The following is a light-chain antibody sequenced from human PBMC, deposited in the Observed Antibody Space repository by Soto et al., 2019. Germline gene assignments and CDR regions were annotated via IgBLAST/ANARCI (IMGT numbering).Light chain of an antibody. CDR3: QQRSNWPPT. V-gene: IGKV3-11*01. CDR1: QSVSSY. Sequence: EIVLTQSPATLSLSPGERATLSCRASQSVSSYLAWYQQKPGQAPRLLIYDASNRATGIPARFSGSGSGTDFTLTISSLEPEAFAVYYCQQRSNWPPTFRQGTKVEIK. CDR2: DAS. J-gene: IGKJ1*01.